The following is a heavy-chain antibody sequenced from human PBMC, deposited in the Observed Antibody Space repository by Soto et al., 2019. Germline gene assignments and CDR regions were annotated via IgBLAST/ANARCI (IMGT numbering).Heavy chain of an antibody. Sequence: SVKVSCKASGGTFSSYAISWVRQAPGQGLEWMGGIIPIFGTANYAQKFQGRVTITADESTSTAYMELSSLRSEDMAVYYCAREAIVAAASDAFDIWGQGTMVTVS. CDR1: GGTFSSYA. V-gene: IGHV1-69*13. CDR3: AREAIVAAASDAFDI. CDR2: IIPIFGTA. J-gene: IGHJ3*02. D-gene: IGHD6-13*01.